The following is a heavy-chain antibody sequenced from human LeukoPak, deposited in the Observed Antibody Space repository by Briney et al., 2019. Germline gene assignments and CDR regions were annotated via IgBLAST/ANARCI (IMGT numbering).Heavy chain of an antibody. CDR1: GFTFSTNY. Sequence: PGGSLRLSCAASGFTFSTNYMSWVRQAPGKGLEWVSVIYSGGSTYYADSVKGRFTISRDNSRNTLYLQMNSLRADDTAVYYRARDSPYYYGSGLWGQGTMVTVSS. V-gene: IGHV3-53*01. CDR3: ARDSPYYYGSGL. D-gene: IGHD3-10*01. CDR2: IYSGGST. J-gene: IGHJ3*01.